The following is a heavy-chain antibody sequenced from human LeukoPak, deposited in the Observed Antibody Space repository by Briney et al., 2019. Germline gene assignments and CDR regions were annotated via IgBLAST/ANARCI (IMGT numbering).Heavy chain of an antibody. V-gene: IGHV3-23*01. CDR3: AAVGVPPANNLDY. D-gene: IGHD4/OR15-4a*01. CDR1: GFTFSSYA. J-gene: IGHJ4*01. CDR2: IGANTGTT. Sequence: PGGSLRLSCTASGFTFSSYAMSWGRQAPGKGLEWVSSIGANTGTTYYADSVKGRFTISRDNSKNTLYLQMNSLGTEDTAVYYFAAVGVPPANNLDYGGQGTLVTVSS.